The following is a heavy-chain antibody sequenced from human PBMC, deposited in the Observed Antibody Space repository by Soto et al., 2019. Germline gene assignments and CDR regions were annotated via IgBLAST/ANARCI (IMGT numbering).Heavy chain of an antibody. CDR1: GFIFSNFG. CDR2: ISYDGSKK. V-gene: IGHV3-30*18. J-gene: IGHJ4*02. CDR3: AKDPESLGQYYFAY. D-gene: IGHD2-21*01. Sequence: GGSLRLSCAASGFIFSNFGMHWVRQAPGKGLEWVAVISYDGSKKYYADSVKGRFTISRDNSKNTLYLQMNSLRGEDTAVYYCAKDPESLGQYYFAYWGQGTLVTVSS.